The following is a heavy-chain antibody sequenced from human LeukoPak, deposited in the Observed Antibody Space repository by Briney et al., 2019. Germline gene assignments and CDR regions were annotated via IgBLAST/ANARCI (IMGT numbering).Heavy chain of an antibody. CDR1: GYTLTELS. J-gene: IGHJ3*02. Sequence: ASVKVSCKVSGYTLTELSMHWVRQAPGKGLEWMGGFDPEDGETIYAQKFQGRVTMTEDTSTDTAYMELSSLRSEDTAVYYCARRPIRQQLVRGAFDIWGQGTMVTVSS. D-gene: IGHD6-13*01. CDR3: ARRPIRQQLVRGAFDI. CDR2: FDPEDGET. V-gene: IGHV1-24*01.